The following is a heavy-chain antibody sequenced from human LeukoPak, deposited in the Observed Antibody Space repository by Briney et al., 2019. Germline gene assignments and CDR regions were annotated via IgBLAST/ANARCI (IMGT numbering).Heavy chain of an antibody. CDR3: ARAGWYRFDY. D-gene: IGHD6-19*01. CDR1: GFTLSSHW. Sequence: GGSLRLSCTVSGFTLSSHWMHWVRQVPGKGLAWVSRINSDGSTINYADSVKGRFTISRDNARNTLYLQMNSLRGEDTAVYYCARAGWYRFDYWGQGTLVTVSS. CDR2: INSDGSTI. V-gene: IGHV3-74*01. J-gene: IGHJ4*02.